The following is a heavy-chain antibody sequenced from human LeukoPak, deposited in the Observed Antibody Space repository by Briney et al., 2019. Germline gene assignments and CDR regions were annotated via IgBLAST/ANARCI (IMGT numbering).Heavy chain of an antibody. Sequence: GGSLRLSCATSGFIFSSCAMSWVRQAPGKGLEWVSYISSSGSTIYYADSVKGRFTISRDNAKNSLYLQMNSLRAEDTAVYYCARDESEYAVAGTSFDYWGQGTLVTVSS. J-gene: IGHJ4*02. CDR1: GFIFSSCA. D-gene: IGHD6-19*01. CDR3: ARDESEYAVAGTSFDY. CDR2: ISSSGSTI. V-gene: IGHV3-48*03.